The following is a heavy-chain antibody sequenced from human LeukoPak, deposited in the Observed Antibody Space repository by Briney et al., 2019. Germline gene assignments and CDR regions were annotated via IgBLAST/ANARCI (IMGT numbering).Heavy chain of an antibody. CDR2: ISSSSSYI. V-gene: IGHV3-21*01. Sequence: GGSLRLSCAASGFTFSSYSMNWVRQAPGKGLEWVSSISSSSSYIYYADSVKGRFTISRDNAENSLYLQMNSLRAEDTAVYYCASAVWFGEWTFDYWGQGTLVTVSS. D-gene: IGHD3-10*01. CDR1: GFTFSSYS. CDR3: ASAVWFGEWTFDY. J-gene: IGHJ4*02.